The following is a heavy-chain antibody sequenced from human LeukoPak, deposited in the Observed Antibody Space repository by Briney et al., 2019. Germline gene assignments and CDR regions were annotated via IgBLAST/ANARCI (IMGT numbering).Heavy chain of an antibody. CDR3: ARDVNYGSGSYSYFDY. D-gene: IGHD3-10*01. CDR2: IKQDGSEK. J-gene: IGHJ4*02. CDR1: GLTVRSNY. V-gene: IGHV3-7*01. Sequence: PGGSLRLSCAASGLTVRSNYMNWVRQAPGKGLEWVANIKQDGSEKYYVDSVKGRFTISRDNAKNSLYLQMNSLRAEDTAVYYCARDVNYGSGSYSYFDYWGQGTLVTVSS.